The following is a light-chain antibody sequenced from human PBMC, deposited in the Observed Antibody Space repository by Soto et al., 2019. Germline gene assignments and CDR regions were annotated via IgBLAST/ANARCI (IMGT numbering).Light chain of an antibody. CDR2: DDT. CDR3: QVWDTGSDRDV. V-gene: IGLV3-21*02. CDR1: NIGNKN. Sequence: SYELTQPPSGSVAPGQTARITCGGNNIGNKNVQWYQQRPGQAPVLLVYDDTDRPSGIPERFAGSNSGNTATLTIGGVEPGDEADYYCQVWDTGSDRDVFGPGTKVTVL. J-gene: IGLJ1*01.